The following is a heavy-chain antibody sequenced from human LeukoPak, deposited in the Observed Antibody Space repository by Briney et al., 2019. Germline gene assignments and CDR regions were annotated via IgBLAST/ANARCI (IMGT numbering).Heavy chain of an antibody. CDR3: AREIDSSGPIKRGAFDI. D-gene: IGHD3-22*01. CDR1: GFTFSSYS. Sequence: PGGSLRLSCAASGFTFSSYSMNWVRQAPGKGLEWVSSISSSSSYIYYADSVKGRFTISRDNAKNSLYLQMNSLRAEDTAVYYCAREIDSSGPIKRGAFDIWGHGTMVTVSS. J-gene: IGHJ3*02. V-gene: IGHV3-21*01. CDR2: ISSSSSYI.